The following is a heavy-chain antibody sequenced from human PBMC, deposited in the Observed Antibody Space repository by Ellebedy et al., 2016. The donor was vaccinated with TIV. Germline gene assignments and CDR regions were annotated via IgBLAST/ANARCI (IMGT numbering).Heavy chain of an antibody. CDR2: IYSGGST. CDR3: VKEGGNGDHPTTFDC. J-gene: IGHJ4*01. V-gene: IGHV3-23*03. D-gene: IGHD4-17*01. Sequence: GESLKISCAASGFTFRNYNMNWVRQAPGKGLEWVSVIYSGGSTYYADSVKGRFTISRDNSKNTLYLQMNSLRAEDTALYYCVKEGGNGDHPTTFDCWGHGTLVTVSS. CDR1: GFTFRNYN.